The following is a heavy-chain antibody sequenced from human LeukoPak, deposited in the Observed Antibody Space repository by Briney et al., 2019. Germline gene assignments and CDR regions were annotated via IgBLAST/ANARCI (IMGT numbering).Heavy chain of an antibody. CDR2: IYYSGST. V-gene: IGHV4-59*01. CDR3: ASSRSSSGWSLIDY. Sequence: SETLSLTCTVSGGSINSYYWSWMRQPPGKGLEWVGYIYYSGSTNYKPSLKGRVTISVDTSKNQFSLKVSSVTAADTAVYYCASSRSSSGWSLIDYWGQGALVTVSS. J-gene: IGHJ4*02. CDR1: GGSINSYY. D-gene: IGHD6-19*01.